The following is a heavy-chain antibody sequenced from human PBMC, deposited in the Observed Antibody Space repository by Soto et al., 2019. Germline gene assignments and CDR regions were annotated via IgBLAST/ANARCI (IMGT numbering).Heavy chain of an antibody. CDR3: ARVKGYDFWSGYPIYYYYGMDV. Sequence: SETLSLTCTVSGGSISSYYWSWIRQPPGKGLEWIGYIYYSGSTNYNPSLKSRVTISVDTSKNQFSLKLSSVTAADTAVYYCARVKGYDFWSGYPIYYYYGMDVWGQGTTVT. CDR1: GGSISSYY. CDR2: IYYSGST. V-gene: IGHV4-59*01. J-gene: IGHJ6*02. D-gene: IGHD3-3*01.